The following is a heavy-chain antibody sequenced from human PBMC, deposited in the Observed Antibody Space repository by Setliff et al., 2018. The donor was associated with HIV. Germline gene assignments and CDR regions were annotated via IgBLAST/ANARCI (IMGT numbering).Heavy chain of an antibody. J-gene: IGHJ4*02. Sequence: ASETLSLTCTVSGGSISTSSSYWGWIRQPPGKGLEWIGSIYYSGNTYFSPSLKSRITISVDTSKNQFSLNLRSVTAADTAVYYCAREADGIDSWGQGTLVTVSS. CDR2: IYYSGNT. D-gene: IGHD6-19*01. V-gene: IGHV4-39*07. CDR1: GGSISTSSSY. CDR3: AREADGIDS.